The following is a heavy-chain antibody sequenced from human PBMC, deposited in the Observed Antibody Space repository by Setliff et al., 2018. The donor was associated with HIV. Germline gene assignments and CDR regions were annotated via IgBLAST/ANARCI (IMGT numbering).Heavy chain of an antibody. CDR1: GGTFSNYG. J-gene: IGHJ5*02. CDR2: IIPISGTA. V-gene: IGHV1-69*05. Sequence: ASVKVSCKASGGTFSNYGMSWVRQAPGQGLEWMGGIIPISGTANYAQKFQGRATITTDESTSTAYMELSGLRSEDTAVYYCARDFGGYCSSMSCPGLFDPWGQGTLGTSPQ. D-gene: IGHD2-2*01. CDR3: ARDFGGYCSSMSCPGLFDP.